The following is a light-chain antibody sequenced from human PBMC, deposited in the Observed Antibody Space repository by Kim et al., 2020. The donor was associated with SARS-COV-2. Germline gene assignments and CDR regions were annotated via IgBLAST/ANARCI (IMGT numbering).Light chain of an antibody. CDR2: GAS. V-gene: IGKV3-15*01. J-gene: IGKJ4*01. Sequence: VSPGERATLSCWASQSVSSNLAWYQQKPGQAPRLLIHGASTRATGIPARFSGGGSGTEFTLTINSLQSEDFAVYYCQQNGAWPLTFGGGTKVEIK. CDR3: QQNGAWPLT. CDR1: QSVSSN.